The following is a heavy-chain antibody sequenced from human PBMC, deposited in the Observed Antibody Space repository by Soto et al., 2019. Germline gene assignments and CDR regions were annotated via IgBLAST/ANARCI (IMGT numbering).Heavy chain of an antibody. Sequence: ASVKVSCKASGYTFTSYAMHWVRQAPGQRLEWMGWINAGNGNTKYSQKFQGRVTITRDTSASTAYMELSSLRSEDTAVYYCARELGAKGGYYYYYYGMDVWGQGTTVTSP. CDR3: ARELGAKGGYYYYYYGMDV. D-gene: IGHD3-22*01. CDR1: GYTFTSYA. CDR2: INAGNGNT. V-gene: IGHV1-3*01. J-gene: IGHJ6*02.